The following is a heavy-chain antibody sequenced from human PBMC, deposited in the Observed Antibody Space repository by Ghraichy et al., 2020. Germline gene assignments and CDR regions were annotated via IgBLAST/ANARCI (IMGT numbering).Heavy chain of an antibody. CDR2: ITGSSITI. Sequence: GGSLRLSCEGSGFSFSDYSMIWVRLTPRKALEWVSYITGSSITIFYTDSVKGRFTISRDNAKNSLYLKMNSLRAEDTAVYYCARLPLPRRAAVGDWYFDLWGRGTPGTVSS. J-gene: IGHJ2*01. V-gene: IGHV3-48*01. CDR1: GFSFSDYS. D-gene: IGHD6-13*01. CDR3: ARLPLPRRAAVGDWYFDL.